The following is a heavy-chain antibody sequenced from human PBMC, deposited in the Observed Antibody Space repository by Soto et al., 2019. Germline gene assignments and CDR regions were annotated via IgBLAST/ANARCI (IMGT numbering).Heavy chain of an antibody. V-gene: IGHV3-23*01. Sequence: GGSLRLSCAASGFTFSSYAMSWVRQAPGKGLEWVSVISGSDDSTYYADSVKGRFTISRDNSKNTLYLHMNSLRAEDTAVYYCAKRSSSSTFDYWGQGTLVTVSS. CDR2: ISGSDDST. J-gene: IGHJ4*02. D-gene: IGHD6-6*01. CDR3: AKRSSSSTFDY. CDR1: GFTFSSYA.